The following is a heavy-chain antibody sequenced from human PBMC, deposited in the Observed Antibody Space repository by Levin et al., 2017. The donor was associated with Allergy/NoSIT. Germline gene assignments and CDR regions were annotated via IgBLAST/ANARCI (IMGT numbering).Heavy chain of an antibody. CDR2: INHRGST. CDR1: GGSFSGYY. J-gene: IGHJ3*02. Sequence: KASETLSLTCAVYGGSFSGYYWSWLRQPPGKGLEWIGEINHRGSTTYNPSLKSRVTISVDTSRNQFSVKLNSVTAADTAVYYCAVFSLRYGAFDIWGQGTMVTVSS. D-gene: IGHD4-17*01. CDR3: AVFSLRYGAFDI. V-gene: IGHV4-34*01.